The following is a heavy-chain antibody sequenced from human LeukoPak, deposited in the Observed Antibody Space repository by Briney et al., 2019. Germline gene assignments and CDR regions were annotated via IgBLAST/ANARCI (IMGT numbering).Heavy chain of an antibody. CDR3: ARTDTGVVFLDY. J-gene: IGHJ4*02. V-gene: IGHV4-30-4*01. CDR2: IYYSGST. Sequence: SQTLSLPCTVSGDSISSGDYHWSWIRQPPGKGLEWIGYIYYSGSTYYNPSLKSRVTISVDTSKNQFSLKLSSVSAADTAIYYCARTDTGVVFLDYWGQGTLVMVSS. D-gene: IGHD5-18*01. CDR1: GDSISSGDYH.